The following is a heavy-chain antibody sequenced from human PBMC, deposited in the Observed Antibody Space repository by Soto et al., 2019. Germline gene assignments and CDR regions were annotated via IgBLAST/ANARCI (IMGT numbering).Heavy chain of an antibody. J-gene: IGHJ4*02. CDR2: FSDSGAST. D-gene: IGHD1-26*01. Sequence: GKGLEWVSAFSDSGASTYYADSVKGRFTISRDNSKNTLYLQMNSLRAEDTAVYYCAKHDLKWELLYYFAYWGQGTLVTVSS. CDR3: AKHDLKWELLYYFAY. V-gene: IGHV3-23*01.